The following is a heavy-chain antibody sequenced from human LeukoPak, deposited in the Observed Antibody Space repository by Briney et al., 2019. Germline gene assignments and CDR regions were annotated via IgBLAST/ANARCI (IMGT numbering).Heavy chain of an antibody. Sequence: PSETLSLTCTVSGGSISNYYWNWIRQPPGKGPEWIGYVYYSGTTNYNPSLQSRVTVSVNTSKNQFSLKLRSVTAADTAVYYCARLPRSFDSKDAFDIWGQGTMVTVSS. V-gene: IGHV4-59*08. CDR3: ARLPRSFDSKDAFDI. D-gene: IGHD3-9*01. J-gene: IGHJ3*02. CDR1: GGSISNYY. CDR2: VYYSGTT.